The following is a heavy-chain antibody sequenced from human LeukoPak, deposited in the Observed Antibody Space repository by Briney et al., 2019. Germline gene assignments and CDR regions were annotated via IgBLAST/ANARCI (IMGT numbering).Heavy chain of an antibody. CDR1: GFTFSSYG. CDR2: IWYDGSNK. CDR3: AKDETWRPAAD. Sequence: GRSLRLSCAASGFTFSSYGMHWVRQAPGKGLEWVAVIWYDGSNKYYADSVKGRFTISRDNSKDTLYLQMNSLRAEDTAIYFCAKDETWRPAADWGQGTLVTVSS. D-gene: IGHD2-2*01. J-gene: IGHJ4*02. V-gene: IGHV3-33*06.